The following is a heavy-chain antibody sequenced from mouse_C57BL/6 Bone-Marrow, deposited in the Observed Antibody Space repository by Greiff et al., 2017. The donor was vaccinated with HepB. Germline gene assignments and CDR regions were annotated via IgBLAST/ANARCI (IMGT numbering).Heavy chain of an antibody. V-gene: IGHV1-53*01. CDR2: INPSNGGT. CDR3: ARNYYGSSYVDYYAMDY. J-gene: IGHJ4*01. D-gene: IGHD1-1*01. CDR1: GYTFTSYW. Sequence: QVQLQQSGTELVKPGASVKLSCKASGYTFTSYWMHWVKQRPGQGLEWIGNINPSNGGTNYNEKFKSKATLTVDKSSSTAYMQLSSLTSEDSAVYYCARNYYGSSYVDYYAMDYWGQGTSVTVSS.